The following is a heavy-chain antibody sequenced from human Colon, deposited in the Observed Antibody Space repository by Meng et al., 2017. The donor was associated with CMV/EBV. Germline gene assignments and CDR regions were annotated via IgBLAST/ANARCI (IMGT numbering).Heavy chain of an antibody. Sequence: GGSLRLSCAASGFTFSNYWMHWVRQAPGKGLVWVSVVSPGGTAYYADSVKGRFTISRDISSNTVHLQMDSLTAEDTATYYCARNCGTYYLGPADWGQGTLVTVSS. CDR2: VSPGGTA. CDR1: GFTFSNYW. J-gene: IGHJ4*02. D-gene: IGHD1-26*01. CDR3: ARNCGTYYLGPAD. V-gene: IGHV3-53*01.